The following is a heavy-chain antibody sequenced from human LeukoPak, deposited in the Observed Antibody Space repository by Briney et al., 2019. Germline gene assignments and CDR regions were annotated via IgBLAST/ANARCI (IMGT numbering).Heavy chain of an antibody. CDR3: ARRVVVVPAASHPHYGMDV. J-gene: IGHJ6*02. CDR2: ISAYNGNT. CDR1: GYTFTSYG. Sequence: ASVKVSCKASGYTFTSYGISWVRQAPGQGLERMGWISAYNGNTNYAQKLQGRVTMTTDTSTSTAYMELRSLRSDDTAVYYCARRVVVVPAASHPHYGMDVWGQGTTVTVSS. V-gene: IGHV1-18*01. D-gene: IGHD2-2*01.